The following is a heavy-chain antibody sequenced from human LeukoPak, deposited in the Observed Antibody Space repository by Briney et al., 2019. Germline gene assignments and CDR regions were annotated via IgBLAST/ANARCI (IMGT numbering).Heavy chain of an antibody. D-gene: IGHD3-16*01. Sequence: ASQKISCTAPGYTVTSFGNSWVRQWPGQRQKWMGWISAYNGNTNYAQKLQGRVTMTTDTSTSTAYMELRSLRSDDTAVYYCARGGYQVGVDYWGQGTLVTVSS. CDR1: GYTVTSFG. J-gene: IGHJ4*02. CDR2: ISAYNGNT. CDR3: ARGGYQVGVDY. V-gene: IGHV1-18*01.